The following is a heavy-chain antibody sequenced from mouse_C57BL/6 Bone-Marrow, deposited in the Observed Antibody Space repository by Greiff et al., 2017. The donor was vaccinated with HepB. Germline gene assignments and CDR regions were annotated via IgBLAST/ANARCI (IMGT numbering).Heavy chain of an antibody. CDR3: ARSGATVVAKKMDY. Sequence: VQLQQSGAELVRPGTSVKVSCKASGYAFTNYLIEWVKQRPGQGLEWIGVINPGSGGTNYNEKFKGKATLTADKSSSTAYMQLSSLTSEDSAVYFCARSGATVVAKKMDYWGQGTSVTVSS. CDR1: GYAFTNYL. J-gene: IGHJ4*01. V-gene: IGHV1-54*01. D-gene: IGHD1-1*01. CDR2: INPGSGGT.